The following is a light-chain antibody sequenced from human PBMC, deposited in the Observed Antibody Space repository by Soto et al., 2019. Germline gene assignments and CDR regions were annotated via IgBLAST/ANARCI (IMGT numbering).Light chain of an antibody. J-gene: IGLJ1*01. Sequence: QCVLSQPACWSGSPGQSVSISCTGTSIDFVSYNRVSCYQQSPGSAPQLLIYEVRNRPSDVPDRFSGSKSGNTASLTISELQTADEAHYFRGLYTSDNTHVVGAGTKVTVL. V-gene: IGLV2-18*01. CDR2: EVR. CDR3: GLYTSDNTHV. CDR1: SIDFVSYNR.